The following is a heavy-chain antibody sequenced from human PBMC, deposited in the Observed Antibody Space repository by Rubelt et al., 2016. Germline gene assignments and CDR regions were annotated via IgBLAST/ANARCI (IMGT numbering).Heavy chain of an antibody. CDR1: GYTFTSYG. CDR2: ISAYNGNT. V-gene: IGHV1-18*01. CDR3: ARERRYGDGSGYYNDY. D-gene: IGHD3-22*01. Sequence: VKVSCKASGYTFTSYGITWVRQAPGQGLQWMGWISAYNGNTNYAQKLQDRVTMTTDTSTSTAYMELRSLRSDDTAVYYCARERRYGDGSGYYNDYWGQGTLVTVSS. J-gene: IGHJ4*02.